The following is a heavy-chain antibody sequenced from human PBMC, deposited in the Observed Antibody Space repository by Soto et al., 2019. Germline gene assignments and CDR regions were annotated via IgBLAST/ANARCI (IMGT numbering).Heavy chain of an antibody. CDR2: ISGSGGST. CDR3: AKTHDILTGYAFDAFDI. Sequence: GGSLRLSCAASGFTFSSYAMSWVRQAPGKGLEWVSAISGSGGSTYYADSVKGRFTISRDNSKNTLYLQMNSLRAEDTAVYYRAKTHDILTGYAFDAFDIWGQGTMVTVSS. V-gene: IGHV3-23*01. J-gene: IGHJ3*02. D-gene: IGHD3-9*01. CDR1: GFTFSSYA.